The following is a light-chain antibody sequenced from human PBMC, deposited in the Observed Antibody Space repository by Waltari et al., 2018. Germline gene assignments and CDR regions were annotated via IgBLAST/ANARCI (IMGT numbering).Light chain of an antibody. J-gene: IGKJ1*01. V-gene: IGKV3-20*01. Sequence: EIVLTQSPGSLSSSPGERVILPCRASQSVSRALAWYQQKPGQAPRLLIFGASNRATGIPDRFSGSGSETDFSLTISRLEPEDFAVYYCQHYVRLPATFGRGTKVEIK. CDR3: QHYVRLPAT. CDR1: QSVSRA. CDR2: GAS.